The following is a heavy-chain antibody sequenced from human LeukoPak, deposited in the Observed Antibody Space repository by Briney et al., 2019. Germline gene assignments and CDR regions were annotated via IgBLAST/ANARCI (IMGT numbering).Heavy chain of an antibody. Sequence: GRSLRLSCAASGFTFSSYAMHWVRQAPGKGLEWVAVISYDGSNKYYADSVKGRFTISRDNSKNTLYLQMNSLRAEDTAVYYCARDLRGYSGYEHDFELDYWGQGTLVTVSS. CDR2: ISYDGSNK. CDR3: ARDLRGYSGYEHDFELDY. D-gene: IGHD5-12*01. V-gene: IGHV3-30-3*01. CDR1: GFTFSSYA. J-gene: IGHJ4*02.